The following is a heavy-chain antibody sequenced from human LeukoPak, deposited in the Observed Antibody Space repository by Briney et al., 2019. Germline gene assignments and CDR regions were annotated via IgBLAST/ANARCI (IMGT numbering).Heavy chain of an antibody. J-gene: IGHJ4*02. CDR2: VHSSGST. CDR1: GASVSSGSYY. D-gene: IGHD3-10*01. V-gene: IGHV4-61*01. Sequence: KPSETLSLSCTVSGASVSSGSYYWSWIRQPPGEGLEWIGYVHSSGSTNYNPSLKSRVTISVDTSKNQFSLKLSSVTAADTAVYYCATLAMVRGVIIPYYFDYWGQGTLVTVSS. CDR3: ATLAMVRGVIIPYYFDY.